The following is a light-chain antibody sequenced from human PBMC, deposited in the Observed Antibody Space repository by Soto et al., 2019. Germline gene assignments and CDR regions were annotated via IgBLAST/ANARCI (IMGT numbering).Light chain of an antibody. Sequence: ENVLTQSPGTLSLSPGERATLSCRASQSVTSSYLAWYQQKPGQAPRLLIYGASNRASGIPGRFSGSGSGTHFTLTTSRLEPEDFAVYYCQQYGSSPRTFGQGTKVEIK. CDR1: QSVTSSY. V-gene: IGKV3-20*01. CDR2: GAS. J-gene: IGKJ1*01. CDR3: QQYGSSPRT.